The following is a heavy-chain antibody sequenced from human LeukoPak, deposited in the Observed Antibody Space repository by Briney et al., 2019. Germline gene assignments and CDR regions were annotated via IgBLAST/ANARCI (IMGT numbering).Heavy chain of an antibody. CDR3: AGVLITMSD. Sequence: GGSLRLSCAASGFTFSSYEMNWVRQAPGRGLEWVSYISSSGSTIYYADSVKGRFTISRDNAKNSLYLQMNSLRAEDTAVYYCAGVLITMSDWGQGTLVTVSS. V-gene: IGHV3-48*03. CDR2: ISSSGSTI. CDR1: GFTFSSYE. J-gene: IGHJ4*02. D-gene: IGHD3-22*01.